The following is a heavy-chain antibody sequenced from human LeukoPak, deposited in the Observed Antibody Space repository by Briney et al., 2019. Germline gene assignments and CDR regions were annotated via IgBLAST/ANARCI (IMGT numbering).Heavy chain of an antibody. CDR2: ISYDGSNK. CDR1: GFTFSSYA. D-gene: IGHD5-24*01. J-gene: IGHJ4*02. V-gene: IGHV3-30*04. CDR3: AKGGGYNSN. Sequence: PGGSLRLSCAASGFTFSSYAMHWVRQAPGKGLEWVAVISYDGSNKYYADSVKGRFTISRDNSKNTLYLQMNSLRAEDTAVYYCAKGGGYNSNWGQGTLVTVSS.